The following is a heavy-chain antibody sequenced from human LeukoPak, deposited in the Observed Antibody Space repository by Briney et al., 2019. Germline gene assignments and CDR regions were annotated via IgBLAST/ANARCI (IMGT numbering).Heavy chain of an antibody. J-gene: IGHJ6*02. CDR2: IYYSGST. CDR3: ARHEGFGNYNDYYYDIDV. Sequence: SETLSLTCTVSGGSISSGDYYWSWIRQPPGKGLEWIGYIYYSGSTYYNPSLKSRVTISVDTSKNQFSLKLSSVTAADTAVYYCARHEGFGNYNDYYYDIDVWGQGTTVTVSS. V-gene: IGHV4-30-4*01. D-gene: IGHD4-4*01. CDR1: GGSISSGDYY.